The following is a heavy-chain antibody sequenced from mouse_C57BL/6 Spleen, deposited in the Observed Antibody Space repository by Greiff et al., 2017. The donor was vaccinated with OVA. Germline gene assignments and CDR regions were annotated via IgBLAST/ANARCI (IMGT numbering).Heavy chain of an antibody. J-gene: IGHJ4*01. Sequence: EVKLVESGGGLVKPGGSLKLSCAASGFTFSSYAMSWVRQTPEKRLEWVATISDGGSYTYYPDNVKGRFTILRDHAKNNLYLQMSHLKSEDTAMYYCARDGDYYGSSYDAMDYWGQGTSVTVSS. CDR2: ISDGGSYT. D-gene: IGHD1-1*01. CDR3: ARDGDYYGSSYDAMDY. CDR1: GFTFSSYA. V-gene: IGHV5-4*01.